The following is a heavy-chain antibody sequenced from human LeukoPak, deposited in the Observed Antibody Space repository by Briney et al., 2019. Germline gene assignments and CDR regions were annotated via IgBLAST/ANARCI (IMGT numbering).Heavy chain of an antibody. J-gene: IGHJ4*02. Sequence: SETLSLTCTVSGGSISSGDYYWSWIRQPPEKGLEWIGYIYYSGSTYYNPSLKSRVTISVDTSKNQFSLKLSSVTAADTAVYYCARGIYGDYVQYNYWGQGTLVTVSS. V-gene: IGHV4-30-4*01. CDR2: IYYSGST. CDR3: ARGIYGDYVQYNY. D-gene: IGHD4-17*01. CDR1: GGSISSGDYY.